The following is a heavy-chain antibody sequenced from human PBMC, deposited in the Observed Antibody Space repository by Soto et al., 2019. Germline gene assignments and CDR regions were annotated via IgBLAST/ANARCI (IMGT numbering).Heavy chain of an antibody. CDR1: GFTFDDYA. V-gene: IGHV3-9*01. J-gene: IGHJ3*02. D-gene: IGHD4-17*01. CDR2: LIWNSGSV. Sequence: GGSLRLSCAASGFTFDDYAMHWVRQAPGKGLEWVSGLIWNSGSVGYADSVEGRFTISRDNAKNSLYLQMNSLRDEDTAMYSCAKDRRAFGVTIPPNSFDIWGQGTMVTVSS. CDR3: AKDRRAFGVTIPPNSFDI.